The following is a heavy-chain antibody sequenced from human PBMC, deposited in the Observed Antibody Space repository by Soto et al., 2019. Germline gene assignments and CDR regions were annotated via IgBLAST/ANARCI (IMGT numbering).Heavy chain of an antibody. CDR3: AREAAAAARSVGWFDP. Sequence: ASVKVSCKASGGTFSSYAISWVRQAPGQGLEWMGGIIPIFGTANYAQKFQGRVTITADESTSTAYMELSSLRSEDTAVYYCAREAAAAARSVGWFDPWGQGTLVTVSS. CDR2: IIPIFGTA. V-gene: IGHV1-69*13. J-gene: IGHJ5*02. CDR1: GGTFSSYA. D-gene: IGHD6-13*01.